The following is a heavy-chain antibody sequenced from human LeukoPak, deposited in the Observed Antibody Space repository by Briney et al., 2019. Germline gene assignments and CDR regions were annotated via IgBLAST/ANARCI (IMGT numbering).Heavy chain of an antibody. D-gene: IGHD6-19*01. CDR1: GFTFSSYW. J-gene: IGHJ4*02. V-gene: IGHV3-7*01. CDR2: IKQDGSEK. Sequence: PGRSPRLSCAASGFTFSSYWMSWVRQAPGKGLEWVANIKQDGSEKYYVDSVKGRFTISRDNAKNSLYLQMNSLRAEDTAVYYCARAVSSGWDETYFDYWGQGTLVTVSS. CDR3: ARAVSSGWDETYFDY.